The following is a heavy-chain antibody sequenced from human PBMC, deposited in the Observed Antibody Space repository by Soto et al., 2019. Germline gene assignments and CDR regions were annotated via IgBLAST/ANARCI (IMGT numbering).Heavy chain of an antibody. CDR2: IIPILGIA. CDR1: VGTFSSYT. CDR3: ARAMATVRYYYYGMDV. V-gene: IGHV1-69*02. D-gene: IGHD4-4*01. J-gene: IGHJ6*02. Sequence: ASVKVSCKASVGTFSSYTISWVRQAPGQGLEWMGRIIPILGIANYAQKFQGRVTITADKSTSTAYMELSSLRSEDTAVYYCARAMATVRYYYYGMDVWGQGTTVTVSS.